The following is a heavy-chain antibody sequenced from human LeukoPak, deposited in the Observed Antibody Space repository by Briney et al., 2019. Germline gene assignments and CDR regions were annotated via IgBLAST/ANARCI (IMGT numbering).Heavy chain of an antibody. D-gene: IGHD2-21*02. Sequence: PGGSLRLSCAASGFNFANHAMSWVRQTPGKGLEWVSAISGGGDITYYADSVTGRFTISRDNSKDTLFLQMHSLRPGDTAVYYCVREDTPATANYWGQGTQVTISS. J-gene: IGHJ4*02. CDR3: VREDTPATANY. CDR2: ISGGGDIT. V-gene: IGHV3-23*01. CDR1: GFNFANHA.